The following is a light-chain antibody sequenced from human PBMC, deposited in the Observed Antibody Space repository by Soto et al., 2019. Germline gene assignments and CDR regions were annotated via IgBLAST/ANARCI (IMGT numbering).Light chain of an antibody. CDR2: GAS. Sequence: EIVMTQSPATLSVSPGERATLSCRASQSVSTNLAWYQQQPGQAPRLLIYGASARATGIPARFSGSGSGTEFTFTVTCLLSVVFAVCYCHQCNAWPRTFGQGTKVEIK. V-gene: IGKV3-15*01. J-gene: IGKJ1*01. CDR1: QSVSTN. CDR3: HQCNAWPRT.